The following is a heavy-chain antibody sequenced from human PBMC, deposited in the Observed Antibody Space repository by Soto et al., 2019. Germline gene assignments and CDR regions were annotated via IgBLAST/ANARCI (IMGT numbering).Heavy chain of an antibody. J-gene: IGHJ5*02. CDR3: ARSLLTSSWYAGS. CDR2: IYHSGTT. CDR1: GYSISRGYY. D-gene: IGHD6-13*01. V-gene: IGHV4-38-2*02. Sequence: SETLSLTCTVSGYSISRGYYWGWIRQPPGKGLEWIGSIYHSGTTYYNPSLKRRVTISLDTSNNQFSLRLSSVTAADTAVYYYARSLLTSSWYAGSWGQGTLVTVSS.